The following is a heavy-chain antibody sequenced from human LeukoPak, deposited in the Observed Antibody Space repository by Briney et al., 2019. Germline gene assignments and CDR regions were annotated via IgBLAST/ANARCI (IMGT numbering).Heavy chain of an antibody. CDR1: GYTFTSYG. CDR2: ISGSTGNR. Sequence: ASVKVSCKASGYTFTSYGINWVRQAPGQGLEWMGWISGSTGNRKYEQKIQGRVTLTTDTSTRTAYMELRSLGSDDTAVYYCARGTVGGNDYYYMDVWGKGTTVTVSS. D-gene: IGHD4-11*01. J-gene: IGHJ6*03. V-gene: IGHV1-18*01. CDR3: ARGTVGGNDYYYMDV.